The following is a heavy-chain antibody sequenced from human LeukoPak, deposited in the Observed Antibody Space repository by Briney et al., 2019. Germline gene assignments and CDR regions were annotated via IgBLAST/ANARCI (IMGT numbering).Heavy chain of an antibody. CDR2: ISSSGSTI. Sequence: GGSLRLSCAASGFTFSSYSMNWVRQAPGKGLEWVSYISSSGSTIYYADSVKGRFTISRDNAKNSLYLQMNSLRAEDTAVYYCARVDPGSYLMFYYVDFWGQGTLVTVSS. CDR3: ARVDPGSYLMFYYVDF. J-gene: IGHJ4*02. D-gene: IGHD3-10*01. CDR1: GFTFSSYS. V-gene: IGHV3-48*04.